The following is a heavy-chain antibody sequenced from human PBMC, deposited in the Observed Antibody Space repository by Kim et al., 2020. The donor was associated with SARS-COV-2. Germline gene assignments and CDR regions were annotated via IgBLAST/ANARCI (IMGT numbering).Heavy chain of an antibody. Sequence: SETLSLTCAVYGGSFSGYYWSWIRQPPGKGLEWIGEINHSGSTNYNPSLKSRVTISVDTSKNQFSLKLSSVTAADTAVYYCARGVRGVIITIGWFDPWGQGTLVTVSS. CDR1: GGSFSGYY. CDR2: INHSGST. J-gene: IGHJ5*02. V-gene: IGHV4-34*01. D-gene: IGHD3-10*01. CDR3: ARGVRGVIITIGWFDP.